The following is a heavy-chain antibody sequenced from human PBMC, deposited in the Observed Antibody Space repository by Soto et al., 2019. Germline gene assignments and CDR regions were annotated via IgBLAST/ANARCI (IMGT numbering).Heavy chain of an antibody. CDR1: GGSISSYY. J-gene: IGHJ5*02. Sequence: SETLSLTCTVSGGSISSYYWSWIRQPPGKGLEWIGYIYYSGSTNYNPSLKSRVTISVDTSKNQFSLKLSSVTAADTAVYYCARADNWNYAWFDLWGQGTLVTVSS. V-gene: IGHV4-59*01. CDR3: ARADNWNYAWFDL. CDR2: IYYSGST. D-gene: IGHD1-7*01.